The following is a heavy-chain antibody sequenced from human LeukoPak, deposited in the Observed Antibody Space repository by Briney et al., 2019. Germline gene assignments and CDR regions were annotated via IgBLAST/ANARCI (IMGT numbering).Heavy chain of an antibody. J-gene: IGHJ6*03. CDR3: ARALDYGGNGRYYYYYYMDV. D-gene: IGHD4-23*01. Sequence: GGSLRLSCAASGFTFSSYAMSWVRQAPGKGLEWVSAISGSGGSTYYADSVKGRFTISRDNSKNTLYLQMNSLRAEDTAAYYCARALDYGGNGRYYYYYYMDVWGKGTTVTVSS. CDR2: ISGSGGST. V-gene: IGHV3-23*01. CDR1: GFTFSSYA.